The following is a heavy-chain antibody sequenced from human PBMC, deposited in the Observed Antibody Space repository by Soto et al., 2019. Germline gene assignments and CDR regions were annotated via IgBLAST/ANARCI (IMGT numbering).Heavy chain of an antibody. CDR3: ARDAHITMVRGVTAWYYYYGMDV. CDR2: IYTSGST. V-gene: IGHV4-4*07. D-gene: IGHD3-10*01. Sequence: LSLTCTVSGGSIISCYWSWIRQPAGKGLECIGRIYTSGSTNYNPSLKSRVTMSVDTSKNQFSLKLSSVTAADTAVYYCARDAHITMVRGVTAWYYYYGMDVWGQGTTVTV. J-gene: IGHJ6*02. CDR1: GGSIISCY.